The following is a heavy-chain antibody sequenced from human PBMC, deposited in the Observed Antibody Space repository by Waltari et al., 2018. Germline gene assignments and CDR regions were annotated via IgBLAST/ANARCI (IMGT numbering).Heavy chain of an antibody. CDR1: GGSFSGYY. CDR3: ARDPLQSGPYYYYYGMDV. CDR2: INHSGST. D-gene: IGHD4-4*01. V-gene: IGHV4-34*01. Sequence: QVQLQQWGAGLLKPSETLSLTCAVYGGSFSGYYWSWIRQPPGKGLEWIGEINHSGSTNYNPSLKSRVTISVDTSKNQFSLKLSSETAADTAVYYCARDPLQSGPYYYYYGMDVWGQGTTVTVSS. J-gene: IGHJ6*02.